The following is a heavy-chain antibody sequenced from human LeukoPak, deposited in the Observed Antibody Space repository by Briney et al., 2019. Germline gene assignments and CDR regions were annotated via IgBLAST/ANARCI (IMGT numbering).Heavy chain of an antibody. D-gene: IGHD3-22*01. V-gene: IGHV4-39*07. Sequence: SETLSLTCTVSGGSISSSSYYWGWIRQPPGKGLEWIGSIYYSGSTYYNPSLKSRVTISVDTSKNQFSLKLTSVTAADTAVYYCARGYDYYDSSGHYYWGQGTLVTVSS. CDR1: GGSISSSSYY. J-gene: IGHJ4*02. CDR3: ARGYDYYDSSGHYY. CDR2: IYYSGST.